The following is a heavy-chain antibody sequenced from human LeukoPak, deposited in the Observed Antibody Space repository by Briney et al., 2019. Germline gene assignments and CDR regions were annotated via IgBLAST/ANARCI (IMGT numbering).Heavy chain of an antibody. Sequence: ASVKVSCKASGYTFTSYGISWVRQAPGQGLEWMGGIIPIFGTANYAQKFQGRVTITADESTSTAYMELSSLRSEDTAVYYCARAYYYDSSGSYETFDYWGQGTLVTVSS. CDR3: ARAYYYDSSGSYETFDY. CDR1: GYTFTSYG. J-gene: IGHJ4*02. D-gene: IGHD3-22*01. CDR2: IIPIFGTA. V-gene: IGHV1-69*13.